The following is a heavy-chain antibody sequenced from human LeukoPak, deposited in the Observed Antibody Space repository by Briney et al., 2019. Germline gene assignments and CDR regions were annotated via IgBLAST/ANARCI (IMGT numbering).Heavy chain of an antibody. Sequence: SETLSLTCAVYGGSFSGYYWSWIRQPPGKGLEWIGEINHSGSTNYNPSLKSRATISVDTSKNQFSLKLSSVTAADTAVYYCARVNYYDSSGYYPYYYYGMDVWGQGTTVTVSS. CDR1: GGSFSGYY. J-gene: IGHJ6*02. D-gene: IGHD3-22*01. CDR2: INHSGST. V-gene: IGHV4-34*01. CDR3: ARVNYYDSSGYYPYYYYGMDV.